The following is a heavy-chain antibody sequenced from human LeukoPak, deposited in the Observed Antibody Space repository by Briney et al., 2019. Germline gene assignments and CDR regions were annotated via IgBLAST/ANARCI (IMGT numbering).Heavy chain of an antibody. CDR3: ARDGYCSSTSCYTGLWFDP. Sequence: PGGSLRLSCAASGFTFSSYGMHWVRQAPGKGLEWVAVIWYDGSNKYYADSVKGRFTISRDNSKNTLYLQMNSLRAEDTAVYYCARDGYCSSTSCYTGLWFDPWGQGTLVTVSS. CDR1: GFTFSSYG. D-gene: IGHD2-2*02. J-gene: IGHJ5*02. V-gene: IGHV3-33*01. CDR2: IWYDGSNK.